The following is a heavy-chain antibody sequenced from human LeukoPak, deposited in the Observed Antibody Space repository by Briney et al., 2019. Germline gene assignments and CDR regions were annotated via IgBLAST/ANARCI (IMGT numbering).Heavy chain of an antibody. D-gene: IGHD3-10*01. Sequence: PSETLSLTCAVYGGSFSGYYWSWIRQPPGKGLEWIGEINHSGSTNYNPSLKSRVTISVDTSKNQFSLKLSSVTAADTAVYYCARHGKRLWFGELSQRWFDPWGQGTLVTVSS. CDR3: ARHGKRLWFGELSQRWFDP. V-gene: IGHV4-34*01. CDR2: INHSGST. CDR1: GGSFSGYY. J-gene: IGHJ5*02.